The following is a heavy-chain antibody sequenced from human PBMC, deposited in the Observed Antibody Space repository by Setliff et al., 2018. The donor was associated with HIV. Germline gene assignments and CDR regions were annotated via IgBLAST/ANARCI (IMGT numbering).Heavy chain of an antibody. Sequence: SETLSLTCTVSGYSISSGYYWGWIRQPPGKGLEWIGSIYHSGSTYYNPSLKSRVTISVDTSKNQFSLKLSSVTAADTAVYYCARLRRIQLWSFDYWGQGTLVTVSS. J-gene: IGHJ4*02. CDR3: ARLRRIQLWSFDY. CDR2: IYHSGST. V-gene: IGHV4-38-2*02. D-gene: IGHD5-18*01. CDR1: GYSISSGYY.